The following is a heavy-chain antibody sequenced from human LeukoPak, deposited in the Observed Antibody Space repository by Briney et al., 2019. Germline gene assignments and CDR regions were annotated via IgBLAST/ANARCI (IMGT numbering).Heavy chain of an antibody. V-gene: IGHV3-7*04. Sequence: PGGSLRLSCAASGFTFSSYWMSWVRQTPQKELEWVANIKEDGSEKYYVDSVKGRFTISRENTKNSLYLQMNSLRADDTAVYYCARDHLGYSFDYWGQGTLVTVSS. CDR1: GFTFSSYW. J-gene: IGHJ4*02. CDR2: IKEDGSEK. CDR3: ARDHLGYSFDY.